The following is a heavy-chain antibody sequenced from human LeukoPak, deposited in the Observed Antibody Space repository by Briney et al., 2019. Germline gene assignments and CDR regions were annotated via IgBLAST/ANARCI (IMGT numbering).Heavy chain of an antibody. CDR2: INHSGSS. D-gene: IGHD2-2*01. J-gene: IGHJ4*02. CDR1: GGSFSVCY. CDR3: GSARRPVCGKRFFDF. Sequence: RSSETLSLPCAVSGGSFSVCYWTRIRQPPGNGLEWIGEINHSGSSNYNPSLKGRVTISVDTPENQFSLELRYVTAADTAAYYCGSARRPVCGKRFFDFWGQGTLVTVST. V-gene: IGHV4-34*01.